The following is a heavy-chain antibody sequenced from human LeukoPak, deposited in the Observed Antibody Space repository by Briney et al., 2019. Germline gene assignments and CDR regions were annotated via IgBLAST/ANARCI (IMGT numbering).Heavy chain of an antibody. CDR3: ARGGGYYLPLDY. Sequence: PGGSLRLSCAASGFTFSSYWMHWVRQAPGKGPVWVSRINSDGSSTTYADSVKGRFTISRDNAKNTLYLQMNSLRVEDTAVYYCARGGGYYLPLDYWGQGTLVTVSS. J-gene: IGHJ4*02. CDR2: INSDGSST. V-gene: IGHV3-74*01. CDR1: GFTFSSYW. D-gene: IGHD1-26*01.